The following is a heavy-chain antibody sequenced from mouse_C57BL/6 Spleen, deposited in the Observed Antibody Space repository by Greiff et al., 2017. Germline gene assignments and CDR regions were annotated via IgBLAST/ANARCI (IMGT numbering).Heavy chain of an antibody. CDR2: ISSGGDYI. J-gene: IGHJ4*01. CDR3: TRERVTTPYAMDY. V-gene: IGHV5-9-1*02. CDR1: GFTFSSYA. D-gene: IGHD2-2*01. Sequence: EVKLMESGEGLVKPGGSLKLSCAASGFTFSSYAMSWVRQTPEKRLEWVAYISSGGDYIYYADTVKGRFTISRDNARNTLYLQMSSLKSEDTAMYYCTRERVTTPYAMDYWGQGTSVTVSS.